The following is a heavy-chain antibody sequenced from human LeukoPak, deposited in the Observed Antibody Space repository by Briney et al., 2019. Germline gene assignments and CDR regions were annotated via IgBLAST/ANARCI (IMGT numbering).Heavy chain of an antibody. V-gene: IGHV3-7*04. CDR1: GFTFSGYW. J-gene: IGHJ3*02. Sequence: PGGSLRLSCAASGFTFSGYWMRWVRQAPGKGLEWVANIKQDGSGKYYVDSVKGRFTISRDNAKNSLFLQMNSLRAEDTAVYYCARDWQWQQLDGDAFDIWGQGTMVTVSS. D-gene: IGHD6-13*01. CDR3: ARDWQWQQLDGDAFDI. CDR2: IKQDGSGK.